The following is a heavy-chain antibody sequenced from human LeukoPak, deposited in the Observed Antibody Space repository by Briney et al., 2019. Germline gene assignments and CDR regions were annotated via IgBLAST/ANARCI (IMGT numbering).Heavy chain of an antibody. CDR1: GGSISSSSYY. CDR2: IYYSGST. V-gene: IGHV4-39*01. J-gene: IGHJ4*02. Sequence: SETLSLTCTVSGGSISSSSYYWGWIRQPPGKGLEWIGSIYYSGSTYYNPSLKSRVTISVDTSKNQFSLKLSSVTAADTAVYYCARFTHHYYDSSGYYWGQGTLVTVSS. D-gene: IGHD3-22*01. CDR3: ARFTHHYYDSSGYY.